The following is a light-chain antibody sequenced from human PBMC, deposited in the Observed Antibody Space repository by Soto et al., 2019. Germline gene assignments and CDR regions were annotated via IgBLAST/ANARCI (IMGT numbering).Light chain of an antibody. CDR1: HXLNXGY. CDR3: QQYGSSAT. Sequence: EIVXTQSPGTXXLSPGERATXXXXASHXLNXGYLAWYQQRPGQGPRLLIYGASTRATGVPDRFSGSGSGTDFTLTISRLEPEDFAVYYCQQYGSSATFGPGTKVDI. V-gene: IGKV3-20*01. J-gene: IGKJ3*01. CDR2: GAS.